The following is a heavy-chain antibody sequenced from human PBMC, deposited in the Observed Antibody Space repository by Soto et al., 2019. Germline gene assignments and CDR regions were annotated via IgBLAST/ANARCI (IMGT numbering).Heavy chain of an antibody. Sequence: QVQLVQSGAEVKKPGASVKVSCKASGYTFTSYGISWVRQAPGQGLEWMGWISAYNGNTNYAQKLRGRVTMTTDTSTSTAYMELRSLRSDDTAVYYCARGQRDIVVVPAAMPMDYWGQGTLVTVSS. CDR3: ARGQRDIVVVPAAMPMDY. D-gene: IGHD2-2*01. J-gene: IGHJ4*02. CDR2: ISAYNGNT. CDR1: GYTFTSYG. V-gene: IGHV1-18*01.